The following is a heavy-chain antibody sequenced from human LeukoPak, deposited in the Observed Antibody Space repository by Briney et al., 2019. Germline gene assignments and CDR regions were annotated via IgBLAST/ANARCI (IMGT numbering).Heavy chain of an antibody. V-gene: IGHV3-53*01. CDR2: IYSGGST. D-gene: IGHD5-18*01. J-gene: IGHJ2*01. CDR1: GFTVSSNS. CDR3: ARTYSGYRYGMYWYFDL. Sequence: PGGSLRLSCAASGFTVSSNSMSWVRQAPGKGLEWVSEIYSGGSTYYADSVKGRFTISRDNSKNMLYLQMNSLSAEDTAVYYCARTYSGYRYGMYWYFDLWGRGTLVTVSS.